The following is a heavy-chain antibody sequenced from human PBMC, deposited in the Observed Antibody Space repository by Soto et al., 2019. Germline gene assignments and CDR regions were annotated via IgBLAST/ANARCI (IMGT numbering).Heavy chain of an antibody. CDR2: ISYDGSNK. CDR1: GFTFSSYG. D-gene: IGHD2-2*01. Sequence: PGGSLRLSCAASGFTFSSYGMHWVRQAPGKGLEWVAVISYDGSNKYYADSVKGRFTISRDNSKNTLYLQMNSLRAEDTAVYYCAKKYCSSTSCYFTIDYWGRGTLVTVSS. V-gene: IGHV3-30*18. CDR3: AKKYCSSTSCYFTIDY. J-gene: IGHJ4*02.